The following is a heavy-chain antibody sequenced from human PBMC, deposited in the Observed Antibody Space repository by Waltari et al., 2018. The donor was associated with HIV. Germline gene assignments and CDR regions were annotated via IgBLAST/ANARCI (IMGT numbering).Heavy chain of an antibody. CDR1: GFTFSSYE. J-gene: IGHJ2*01. CDR2: SSGSGTSI. D-gene: IGHD1-1*01. CDR3: ARATTHWYFDL. V-gene: IGHV3-48*03. Sequence: EVQLVESGGGLVQPGGSLRLSCAASGFTFSSYEMNWVRRAPGKGLEWVSYSSGSGTSIYYADSVKGRFTISRDNAKNSLYLQMNSLRAEDTAVYYCARATTHWYFDLGGRGTLVTVSS.